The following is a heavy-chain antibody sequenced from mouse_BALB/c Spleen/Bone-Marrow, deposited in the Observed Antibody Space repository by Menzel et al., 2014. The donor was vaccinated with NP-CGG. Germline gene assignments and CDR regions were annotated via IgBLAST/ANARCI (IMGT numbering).Heavy chain of an antibody. D-gene: IGHD4-1*01. J-gene: IGHJ2*01. CDR2: INPSNGGT. CDR3: TRGRTWDFDY. CDR1: GYTFXSYY. V-gene: IGHV1S81*02. Sequence: QVQLQQSGAELVKPGASVKLSCKASGYTFXSYYMYWVKQRPGQGLEWIGEINPSNGGTNFNEKFKSRATLTVDESSSTAYMQLSSLTSEDSAVYYCTRGRTWDFDYWGQGTTLTVSS.